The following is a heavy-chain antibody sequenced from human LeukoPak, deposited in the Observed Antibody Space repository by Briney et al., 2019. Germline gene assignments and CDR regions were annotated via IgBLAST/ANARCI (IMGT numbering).Heavy chain of an antibody. J-gene: IGHJ4*02. V-gene: IGHV3-9*01. D-gene: IGHD4-17*01. Sequence: SLILSFAASGFTFDDYAMHWVRQAPGKGLEWVSGIIWNSVSITYSDSVKGRFTISRDNAKNSLYLQMSSLRAEDTALYYCTKAVYGDFFDSWGQGTLVTVSS. CDR3: TKAVYGDFFDS. CDR1: GFTFDDYA. CDR2: IIWNSVSI.